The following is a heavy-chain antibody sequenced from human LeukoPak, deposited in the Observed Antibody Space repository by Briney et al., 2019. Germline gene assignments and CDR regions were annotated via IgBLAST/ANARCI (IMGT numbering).Heavy chain of an antibody. Sequence: SETLSLTCTVSGYSISSGYYWGWIRQPPGKGLEWIGSIYHSGSTYYNPSLKSRVTISVDTSNNKYSLKLSSVTAADTAVYYCAIDGSNAFDIWGQGTMVTVSS. D-gene: IGHD1-1*01. J-gene: IGHJ3*02. CDR2: IYHSGST. CDR3: AIDGSNAFDI. CDR1: GYSISSGYY. V-gene: IGHV4-38-2*02.